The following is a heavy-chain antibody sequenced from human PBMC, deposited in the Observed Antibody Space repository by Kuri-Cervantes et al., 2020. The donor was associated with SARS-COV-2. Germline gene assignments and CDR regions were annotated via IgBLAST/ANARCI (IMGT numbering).Heavy chain of an antibody. Sequence: ASVKVSCKASGYTFTSYDINWVRQATGQGLEWMGWMNPNSGNTGYAQKFQGRVTMTRDTSTSTAYIELSGLTSDDTAVYYCARDWAYVDPGYFDYWGQGTLVTVSS. V-gene: IGHV1-8*02. J-gene: IGHJ4*02. D-gene: IGHD3-10*01. CDR2: MNPNSGNT. CDR3: ARDWAYVDPGYFDY. CDR1: GYTFTSYD.